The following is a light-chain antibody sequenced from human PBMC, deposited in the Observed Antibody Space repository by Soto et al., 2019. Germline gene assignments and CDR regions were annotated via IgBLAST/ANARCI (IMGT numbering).Light chain of an antibody. J-gene: IGKJ1*01. CDR1: LTVSDNY. Sequence: EIVLTQSPGTLSLSPGERATLSCRASLTVSDNYLAWYQQKAGQAPRLVIYGTSNRATGIPDRFSASGSGTDFTLTIRRLEPEDFAVYYCQQYSSAPLTFGQGTKVEVK. V-gene: IGKV3-20*01. CDR3: QQYSSAPLT. CDR2: GTS.